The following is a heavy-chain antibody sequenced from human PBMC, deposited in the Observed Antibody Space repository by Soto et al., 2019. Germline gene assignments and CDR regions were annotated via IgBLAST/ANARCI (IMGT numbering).Heavy chain of an antibody. CDR3: ASVGPGIAAAGMIDY. CDR2: ISSSGSTI. D-gene: IGHD6-13*01. Sequence: GGSLRLSCAASGFTFSSYEMNWVRQAPGKGLEWVSYISSSGSTIYYADSVKGRFTISRDNAKNSLYLQMNSLRAEDTAVYYCASVGPGIAAAGMIDYWGQGTLVTVSS. J-gene: IGHJ4*02. CDR1: GFTFSSYE. V-gene: IGHV3-48*03.